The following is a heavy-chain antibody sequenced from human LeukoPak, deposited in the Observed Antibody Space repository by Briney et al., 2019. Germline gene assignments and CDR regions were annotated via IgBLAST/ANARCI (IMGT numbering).Heavy chain of an antibody. D-gene: IGHD3-22*01. CDR2: IYFSGST. V-gene: IGHV4-59*02. Sequence: PSETLSLTCTVSGGSVSSSYWSWIRQPPGKGLEWIGYIYFSGSTNYNPSLKSRVAISVDTSNNQFSLKLSSVTTADTAVYYCAHDSGGYYDHGGYMDVWGKGTTVTVSS. CDR3: AHDSGGYYDHGGYMDV. J-gene: IGHJ6*03. CDR1: GGSVSSSY.